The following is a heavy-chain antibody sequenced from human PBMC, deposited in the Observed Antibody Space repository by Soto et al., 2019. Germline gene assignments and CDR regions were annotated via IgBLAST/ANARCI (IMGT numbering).Heavy chain of an antibody. Sequence: ASVKVSCKASGYTFSTYYMHWVRQAPGQGYEWMGIINPSGGSTTYAQKFQGRVTMTRDTSTTTVYMELSSLKSEDTAVYYCARVCSSICHGDYWGQGTLVTVSS. CDR2: INPSGGST. V-gene: IGHV1-46*01. CDR3: ARVCSSICHGDY. D-gene: IGHD2-2*01. CDR1: GYTFSTYY. J-gene: IGHJ4*02.